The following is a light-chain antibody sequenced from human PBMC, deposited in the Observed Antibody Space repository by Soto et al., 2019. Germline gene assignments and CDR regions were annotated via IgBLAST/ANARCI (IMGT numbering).Light chain of an antibody. CDR1: SSDVGGYNY. Sequence: QSVLTQPPSASGSPGQSVTISCTGTSSDVGGYNYVSWYQQHPGKAPKLMIYEVSKRPSGVPDRFSGSKSGNTASLTVSGLQAEDEADYYCSSYAGSKGVFRTGTKLTVL. CDR2: EVS. CDR3: SSYAGSKGV. J-gene: IGLJ1*01. V-gene: IGLV2-8*01.